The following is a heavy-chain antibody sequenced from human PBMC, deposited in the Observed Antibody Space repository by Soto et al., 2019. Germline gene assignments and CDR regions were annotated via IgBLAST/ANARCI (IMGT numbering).Heavy chain of an antibody. V-gene: IGHV3-7*01. Sequence: GGSLRLSCAASGFTFSSYWMSWVRQAPGKGLEWVANIKQDGSEKYYGDSVKGRFTISRDNAKNSLYLQMNSLRAEDTAVYYCARVYDFWSGIDAFDIWGQGTMVTVSS. CDR2: IKQDGSEK. J-gene: IGHJ3*02. D-gene: IGHD3-3*01. CDR1: GFTFSSYW. CDR3: ARVYDFWSGIDAFDI.